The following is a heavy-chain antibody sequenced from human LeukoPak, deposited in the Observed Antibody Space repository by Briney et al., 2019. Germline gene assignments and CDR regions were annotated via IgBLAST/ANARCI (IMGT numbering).Heavy chain of an antibody. J-gene: IGHJ6*02. CDR2: INPNSGGT. CDR3: ARDRRSRGATNGTDV. V-gene: IGHV1-2*02. CDR1: GYTFTGYY. D-gene: IGHD1-26*01. Sequence: ASVKVSCKASGYTFTGYYMHWVRQAPGQGLEWMGWINPNSGGTNYAQKFQGRVTMTRDTSISTAYMELSRLRSDDTAVYYCARDRRSRGATNGTDVWGQGTTVTVSS.